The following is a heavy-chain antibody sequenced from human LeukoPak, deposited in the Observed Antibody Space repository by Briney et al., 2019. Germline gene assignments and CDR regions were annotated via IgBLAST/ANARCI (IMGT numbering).Heavy chain of an antibody. V-gene: IGHV3-30*04. CDR3: ARAAQRAINFAKWVDT. CDR1: GFTFSSYA. J-gene: IGHJ5*02. D-gene: IGHD5-24*01. CDR2: ISYDGSNK. Sequence: GRSLRLSCAASGFTFSSYAMHWVRQAPGKGLEWVAVISYDGSNKYYADSVKGRFTISRDNSKNTLYLQMNSLRAEDTAVYYCARAAQRAINFAKWVDTWGQGTLVTVSS.